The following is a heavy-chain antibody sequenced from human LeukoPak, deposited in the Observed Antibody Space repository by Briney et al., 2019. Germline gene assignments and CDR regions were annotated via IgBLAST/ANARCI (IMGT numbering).Heavy chain of an antibody. D-gene: IGHD2-21*02. CDR2: IGPSGVTR. J-gene: IGHJ4*02. V-gene: IGHV3-48*01. Sequence: GGSLRLSCEGSGFMFGNHGLIWVRQAPGKGLDWLSFIGPSGVTRLYANSVKGRFTISRDNSKNTVYLQMNSLRAEDTGVYYCARDRLEAVTDDDYFDYWGQGTLVTVSS. CDR3: ARDRLEAVTDDDYFDY. CDR1: GFMFGNHG.